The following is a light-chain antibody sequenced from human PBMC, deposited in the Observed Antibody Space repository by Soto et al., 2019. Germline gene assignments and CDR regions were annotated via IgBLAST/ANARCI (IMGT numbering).Light chain of an antibody. J-gene: IGKJ4*01. Sequence: DIVLTQSPATLSLSPGDRVTLSCGASQNVVGGFFAWYQQRPGLAPRLIIYDTSIRASGIPDRISGSGSGTHFTLTISRLEPEDFAVYYCQQRSEWPPLTFGGGTKVEIK. CDR3: QQRSEWPPLT. CDR1: QNVVGGF. CDR2: DTS. V-gene: IGKV3D-20*02.